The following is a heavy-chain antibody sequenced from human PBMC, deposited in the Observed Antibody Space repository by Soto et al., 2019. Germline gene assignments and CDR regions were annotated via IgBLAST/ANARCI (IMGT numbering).Heavy chain of an antibody. V-gene: IGHV3-30*18. CDR2: ISYDGSNK. J-gene: IGHJ4*02. CDR3: AKDPHNPLTTVTTYYFDY. CDR1: GFTFSSYG. D-gene: IGHD4-17*01. Sequence: QVQLVESGGGVVQPGRSLRLSCAASGFTFSSYGMHWVRQAPGKGLEWVAVISYDGSNKYYADSVKGRFTISRDNSKNTLYLQMNSLRAEDTAVYYCAKDPHNPLTTVTTYYFDYWGQGTLVTVSS.